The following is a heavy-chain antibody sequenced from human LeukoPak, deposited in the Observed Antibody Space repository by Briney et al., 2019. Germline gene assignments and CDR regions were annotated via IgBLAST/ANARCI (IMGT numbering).Heavy chain of an antibody. Sequence: PGGSLRLSCAASGFTVITNDMTWVRQAPGKGLEWDSVLYSDGNTKCADSVQGRFTISRDNSKNTLYLEMNSLSPDDTAVYYCARGVEPLAANTLAYWGQGTLVTVSS. CDR2: LYSDGNT. CDR3: ARGVEPLAANTLAY. CDR1: GFTVITND. V-gene: IGHV3-53*01. J-gene: IGHJ4*02. D-gene: IGHD1-14*01.